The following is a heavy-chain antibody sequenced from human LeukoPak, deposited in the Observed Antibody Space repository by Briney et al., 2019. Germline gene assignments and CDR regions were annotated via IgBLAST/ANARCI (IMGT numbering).Heavy chain of an antibody. J-gene: IGHJ4*02. V-gene: IGHV4-59*01. CDR3: ARTRETVAGIDY. CDR1: GGSISSYY. Sequence: SETLSLTCTVSGGSISSYYWSWIRQPPGKGLEWIGYIYYSGSTNYNPSLKSRVTISVDTSKSQFSLKLSSVTAADTAVYYCARTRETVAGIDYWGQGTLVTVSS. CDR2: IYYSGST. D-gene: IGHD6-19*01.